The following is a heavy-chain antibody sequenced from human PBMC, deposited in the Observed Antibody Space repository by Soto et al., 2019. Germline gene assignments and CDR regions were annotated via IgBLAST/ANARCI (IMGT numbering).Heavy chain of an antibody. CDR3: AKNYFFDS. V-gene: IGHV3-23*01. CDR2: IGVSSDA. J-gene: IGHJ4*02. CDR1: GFTFSSYA. Sequence: EVQLLESGGGLVQPGESLRLSCAASGFTFSSYAMSWARQAPGKGLEWVSSIGVSSDAYYADSVKGRFTISRDNSRNTLYLQRNSLRAEDTALYYCAKNYFFDSWGQGTLVTVSS.